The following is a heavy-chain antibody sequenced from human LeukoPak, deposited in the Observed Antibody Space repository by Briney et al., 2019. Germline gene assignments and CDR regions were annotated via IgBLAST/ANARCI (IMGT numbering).Heavy chain of an antibody. D-gene: IGHD5-24*01. CDR1: GYTFTGYY. V-gene: IGHV1-2*06. Sequence: ASVRVSCKASGYTFTGYYMHWVRQAPGQGLEWMGRINPNSGGTNYAQKFQGRVTMTKDTSISTAYMELSRLRSDDTAVYYCARRRLDGYNHDAFDIWGQGTMVTVSS. CDR2: INPNSGGT. CDR3: ARRRLDGYNHDAFDI. J-gene: IGHJ3*02.